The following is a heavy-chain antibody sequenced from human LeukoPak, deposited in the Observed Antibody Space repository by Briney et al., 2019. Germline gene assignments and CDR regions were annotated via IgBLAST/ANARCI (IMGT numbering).Heavy chain of an antibody. D-gene: IGHD1-26*01. Sequence: SETLSLTCTVSGGSISSHYWSWIRQPPGKGLEWIGYIYYSGSTNYNPSLKSRVTISVDTSKNQFSLKLSSVTAADTAVYYCAREGGSHTYNWFDPWGQGTLVTVSS. CDR1: GGSISSHY. CDR3: AREGGSHTYNWFDP. V-gene: IGHV4-59*11. CDR2: IYYSGST. J-gene: IGHJ5*02.